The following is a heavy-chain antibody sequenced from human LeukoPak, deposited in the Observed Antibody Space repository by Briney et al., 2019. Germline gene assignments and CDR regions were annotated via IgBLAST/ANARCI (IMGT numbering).Heavy chain of an antibody. Sequence: SETLSLTCAVYGGSFSGYYWSWIRQPPGKGLEWTGEINHSGSTNYNPSLKSRVTISVDTSKNQFSLKLSSVTAADTAVYYCARENLSNDYGDYSLYYFDYWGQGTLVTVSP. D-gene: IGHD4-17*01. CDR3: ARENLSNDYGDYSLYYFDY. CDR1: GGSFSGYY. CDR2: INHSGST. J-gene: IGHJ4*02. V-gene: IGHV4-34*01.